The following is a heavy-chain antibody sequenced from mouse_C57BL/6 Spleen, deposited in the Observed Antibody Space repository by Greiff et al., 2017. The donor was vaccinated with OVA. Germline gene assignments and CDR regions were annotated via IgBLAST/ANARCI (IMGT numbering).Heavy chain of an antibody. Sequence: QVQLQQSGAELVKPGASVKISCKASGYTFTDYYINWVKQRPGQGLEWIGKIGPGSGSTYYNEKFKGKATLTADKSSSTAYMQLSSLTSEDSAVYFCARYYYGSSYVLWDFDVWGTGTTVTVSS. CDR1: GYTFTDYY. J-gene: IGHJ1*03. V-gene: IGHV1-77*01. CDR2: IGPGSGST. D-gene: IGHD1-1*01. CDR3: ARYYYGSSYVLWDFDV.